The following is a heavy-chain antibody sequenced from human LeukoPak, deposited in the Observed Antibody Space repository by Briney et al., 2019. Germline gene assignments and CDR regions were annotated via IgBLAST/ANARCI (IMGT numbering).Heavy chain of an antibody. CDR2: ISSNGGTA. J-gene: IGHJ4*02. Sequence: SCKASGGTFSSYGISWVRQAPGKGLEYVSAISSNGGTAYYAKSVRGRFTISRDNSNNTLYLQMGSLRAEDMAVYYCARCDDYDLWSGTDYWGQGTLVTVSS. D-gene: IGHD3-3*01. V-gene: IGHV3-64*01. CDR1: GGTFSSYG. CDR3: ARCDDYDLWSGTDY.